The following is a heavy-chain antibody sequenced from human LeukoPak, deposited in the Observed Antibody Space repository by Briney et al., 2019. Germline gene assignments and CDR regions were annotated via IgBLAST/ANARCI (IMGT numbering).Heavy chain of an antibody. CDR3: ATVTQYWYFDL. V-gene: IGHV4-34*01. Sequence: SETLSLTCAVYGGSFSGYYWSWIRQPPGKGLEWIGEINHSGSTNYNPSLKSRVTISVDTSKNQFSLKLSSVTAADTAVYYCATVTQYWYFDLWGRGTLVTASS. CDR1: GGSFSGYY. J-gene: IGHJ2*01. CDR2: INHSGST. D-gene: IGHD4-17*01.